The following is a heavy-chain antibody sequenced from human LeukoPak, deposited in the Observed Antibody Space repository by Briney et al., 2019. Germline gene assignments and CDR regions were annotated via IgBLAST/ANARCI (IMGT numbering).Heavy chain of an antibody. CDR2: IIPIFGTA. Sequence: VASVKVSCKASGGTFSTNAISWVRQAPRQGLEWMGGIIPIFGTANYEQKFQGRVTITADESTSTAYMELSSLRSEDTAVYYCARADSSGYSDFDYWGQGTLVTVSS. J-gene: IGHJ4*02. V-gene: IGHV1-69*13. CDR1: GGTFSTNA. CDR3: ARADSSGYSDFDY. D-gene: IGHD3-22*01.